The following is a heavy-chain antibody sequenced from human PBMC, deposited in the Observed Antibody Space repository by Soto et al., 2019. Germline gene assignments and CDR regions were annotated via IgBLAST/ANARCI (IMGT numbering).Heavy chain of an antibody. J-gene: IGHJ6*02. CDR3: ARSRGYGSGSPYYYGMDV. CDR2: IYYSGST. D-gene: IGHD3-10*01. V-gene: IGHV4-31*03. CDR1: GGSTSSGGYY. Sequence: SETLSLTCTVSGGSTSSGGYYWSWIRQHTGKGLEWIGCIYYSGSTYYNPSLKSRVTISVDTSKNQFSLKLSSVTAADTAVYYCARSRGYGSGSPYYYGMDVWGQGTTVT.